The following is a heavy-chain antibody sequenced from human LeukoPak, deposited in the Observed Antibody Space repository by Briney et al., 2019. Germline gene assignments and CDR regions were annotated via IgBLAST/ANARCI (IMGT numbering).Heavy chain of an antibody. CDR1: GFTFSSYV. CDR3: ASSTDPDFWSGYEAPNDY. V-gene: IGHV3-30-3*01. D-gene: IGHD3-3*01. Sequence: GSLRLSCAASGFTFSSYVMHWVRQAPGKGLEWVAVISYDGSNKYYADSVKGRFTISRDNSKNTLYLQMNSLRAEDTAVYYCASSTDPDFWSGYEAPNDYWGQGTLVTVSS. J-gene: IGHJ4*02. CDR2: ISYDGSNK.